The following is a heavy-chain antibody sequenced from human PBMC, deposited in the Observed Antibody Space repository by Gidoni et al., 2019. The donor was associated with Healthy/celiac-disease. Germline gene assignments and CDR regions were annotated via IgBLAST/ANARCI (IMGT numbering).Heavy chain of an antibody. Sequence: QVQLVESGGGVVQPGRSLRLSCAAPGFTFSSYAIPWVRQAPGKGLEWVAVISYDGSNKYYADSVKGRFTISRDNSKNTLYLQMNSLRAEDTAVYYCARDISSTSQPDYFWFGYMDVWGKGTTVTVSS. CDR3: ARDISSTSQPDYFWFGYMDV. J-gene: IGHJ6*03. D-gene: IGHD2-2*01. CDR1: GFTFSSYA. CDR2: ISYDGSNK. V-gene: IGHV3-30-3*01.